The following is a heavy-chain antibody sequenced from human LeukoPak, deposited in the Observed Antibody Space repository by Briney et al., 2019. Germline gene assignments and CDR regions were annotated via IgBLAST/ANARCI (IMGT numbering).Heavy chain of an antibody. D-gene: IGHD3-22*01. J-gene: IGHJ4*02. CDR2: INGDNGNT. CDR1: GDTFTNFP. V-gene: IGHV1-3*01. CDR3: ARELGSYDSSGYYGGTTDY. Sequence: ASVKVSCKASGDTFTNFPMHWVRQAPGQRLEWMGWINGDNGNTKYSQKFQGRVTITRDTSASTAHMELSSLRPEDTAVYYCARELGSYDSSGYYGGTTDYWGQGTLVTVSS.